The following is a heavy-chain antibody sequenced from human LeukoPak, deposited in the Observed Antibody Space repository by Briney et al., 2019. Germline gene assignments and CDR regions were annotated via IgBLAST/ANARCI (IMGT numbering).Heavy chain of an antibody. Sequence: GGSLRLSCAASGFTFSSYAMSWVRQAPGKGLEWVSAISGSGGSTYYADSVKGRFTISRDNSKNTLYLQMNSLRAEDTAVYYCAKVLRNWNHDYYYYYGMDVWGHGTTVTVSS. J-gene: IGHJ6*02. V-gene: IGHV3-23*01. CDR2: ISGSGGST. CDR1: GFTFSSYA. CDR3: AKVLRNWNHDYYYYYGMDV. D-gene: IGHD1-14*01.